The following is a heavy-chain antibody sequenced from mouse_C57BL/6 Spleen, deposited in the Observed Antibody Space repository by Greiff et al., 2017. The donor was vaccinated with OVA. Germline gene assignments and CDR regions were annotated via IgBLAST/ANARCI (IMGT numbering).Heavy chain of an antibody. CDR2: IYPGSGSP. J-gene: IGHJ2*01. V-gene: IGHV1-55*01. D-gene: IGHD4-1*01. CDR1: GYTFTSYW. Sequence: VQLHQPGAELVKPGASVTMSCKASGYTFTSYWLTWVKQRPGQGLEWIGDIYPGSGSPNSNETFKRKATLTVVPSSSTAYMQTSGRTSEDSAVYYCARAGTKDDWGKGTTLTVSS. CDR3: ARAGTKDD.